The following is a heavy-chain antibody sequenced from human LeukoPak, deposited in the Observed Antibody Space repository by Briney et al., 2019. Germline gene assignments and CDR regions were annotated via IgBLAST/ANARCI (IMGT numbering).Heavy chain of an antibody. CDR3: AKERDYGPADY. J-gene: IGHJ4*02. Sequence: GGSLRLSCAASGFTFSSHWMHWVRQAPGKGLEWVSGLSGSGGSTDYADSVKGRFTVSRDNSKNTLFLQMNSLRAEDTAIYYCAKERDYGPADYWGQGTLVTVSS. D-gene: IGHD4/OR15-4a*01. V-gene: IGHV3-23*01. CDR2: LSGSGGST. CDR1: GFTFSSHW.